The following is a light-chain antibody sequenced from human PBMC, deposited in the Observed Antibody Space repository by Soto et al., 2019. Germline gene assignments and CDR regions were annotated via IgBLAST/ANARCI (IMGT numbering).Light chain of an antibody. CDR1: SSDVGSYNY. Sequence: QSVLTQPASVSGSPGQSITISCTGTSSDVGSYNYVSWYQQHPGKAPKLMIYEVSNRPSGVSNRFSGSKSGNTASLTISGLQPEDEADYYCSSYTSGSTPYVFGTGTKVTV. CDR2: EVS. J-gene: IGLJ1*01. V-gene: IGLV2-14*01. CDR3: SSYTSGSTPYV.